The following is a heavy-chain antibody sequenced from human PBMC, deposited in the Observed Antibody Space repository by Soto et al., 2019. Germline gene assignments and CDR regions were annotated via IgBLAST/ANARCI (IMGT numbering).Heavy chain of an antibody. V-gene: IGHV4-59*08. J-gene: IGHJ5*02. CDR1: GGSISSYY. CDR2: IYYSGST. Sequence: SETLSLTCTVSGGSISSYYWSWIRQPPGKGLEWIGYIYYSGSTNYNPSLKSRDTISVDTSKNQFSLKLSSVTAADTAVYYCARLAGWFDPWGQGTLVTVSS. CDR3: ARLAGWFDP.